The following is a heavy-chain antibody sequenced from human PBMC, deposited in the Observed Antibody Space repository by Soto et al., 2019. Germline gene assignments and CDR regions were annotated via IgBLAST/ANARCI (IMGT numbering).Heavy chain of an antibody. Sequence: TGGSLRLSCAASGFTFSSYAMSWVRQAPGKGLEWVSAISGSGGSTYYADSVKGRFTISRDNSKNTLYLQMNSLRAEDTAVYYCKTMNGKTTQKSYFDYWGQGTLVTVSS. D-gene: IGHD4-17*01. CDR1: GFTFSSYA. V-gene: IGHV3-23*01. CDR2: ISGSGGST. CDR3: KTMNGKTTQKSYFDY. J-gene: IGHJ4*02.